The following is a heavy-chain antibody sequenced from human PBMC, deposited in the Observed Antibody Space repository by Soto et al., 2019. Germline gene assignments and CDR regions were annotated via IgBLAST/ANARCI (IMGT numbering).Heavy chain of an antibody. CDR3: ARDWGAPGRGSALGYYYHSGMDV. V-gene: IGHV3-7*05. J-gene: IGHJ6*02. CDR1: GFTFSTYW. D-gene: IGHD3-16*01. Sequence: EVQLVESGGGLVQPGGSLRLSCAASGFTFSTYWMNWVRQAPGKGLEWVANINEDGSEAYYVDSVKGRFTISRDNAKNSLYLDMNSLRGEDTAVYYCARDWGAPGRGSALGYYYHSGMDVWGQGTTVTVPS. CDR2: INEDGSEA.